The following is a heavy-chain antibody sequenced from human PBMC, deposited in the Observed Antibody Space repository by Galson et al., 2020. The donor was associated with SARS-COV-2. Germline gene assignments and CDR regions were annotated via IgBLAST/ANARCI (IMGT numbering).Heavy chain of an antibody. V-gene: IGHV5-51*01. CDR3: ARQINYGGNPVEYFQH. CDR2: IYPGDSDT. D-gene: IGHD4-17*01. Sequence: GESLKISCKGSGYSFTSYWIGWVRQMPGKGLEWMGIIYPGDSDTRYSPSFQGQVTISADKSISTAYLQWSSLKASDTAMYYCARQINYGGNPVEYFQHWGQGNLVTVSS. J-gene: IGHJ1*01. CDR1: GYSFTSYW.